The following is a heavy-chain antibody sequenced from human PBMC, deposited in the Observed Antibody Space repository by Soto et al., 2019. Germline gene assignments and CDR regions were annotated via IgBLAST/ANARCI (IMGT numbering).Heavy chain of an antibody. Sequence: SETLSLTCTVSGGSISGYYWSWIRQPPGKGLEWIGYIYYSGSSNYNPSLKSRVAIPLDTSKNQFSLRLRSVTAADTAVYYCARARYDSSGYYYFDYWGQGTLVTVSS. CDR3: ARARYDSSGYYYFDY. J-gene: IGHJ4*02. CDR1: GGSISGYY. CDR2: IYYSGSS. V-gene: IGHV4-59*01. D-gene: IGHD3-22*01.